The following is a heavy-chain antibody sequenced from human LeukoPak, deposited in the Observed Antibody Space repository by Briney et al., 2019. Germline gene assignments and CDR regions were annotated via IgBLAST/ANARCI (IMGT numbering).Heavy chain of an antibody. CDR3: AKESLDTEQRNYNYYGLDV. CDR1: GFTLRYYG. J-gene: IGHJ6*02. D-gene: IGHD1-1*01. V-gene: IGHV3-30*18. CDR2: ISYDGSKK. Sequence: GGSLRLSCAASGFTLRYYGMHWVRQAPGKGLEWVAFISYDGSKKRYADSVEDRFTISRDNSRNRLYVQVNSLRAEDTAMYYCAKESLDTEQRNYNYYGLDVWGQGTTVTVSS.